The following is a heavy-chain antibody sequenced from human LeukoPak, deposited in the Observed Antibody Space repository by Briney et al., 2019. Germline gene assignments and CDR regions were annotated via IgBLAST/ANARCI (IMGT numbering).Heavy chain of an antibody. V-gene: IGHV1-69*04. CDR3: ARVPCFRGSGGSCYSGGYYYYGMDV. Sequence: SVKVSCTASGGTFSSYAISWVRQAPGQGLEWMGRIIPILGIANYAQKFQGRVTITADKSTSTAYMELSSLRSEDTAVYYCARVPCFRGSGGSCYSGGYYYYGMDVWGQGTTVTVSS. D-gene: IGHD2-15*01. CDR1: GGTFSSYA. J-gene: IGHJ6*02. CDR2: IIPILGIA.